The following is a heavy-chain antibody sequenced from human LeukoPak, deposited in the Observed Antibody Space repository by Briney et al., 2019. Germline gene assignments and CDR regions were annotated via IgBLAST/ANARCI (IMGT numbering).Heavy chain of an antibody. CDR3: AKDRGRLEPDYAFDI. V-gene: IGHV3-30*18. CDR2: ISYDGSNK. D-gene: IGHD1-1*01. Sequence: PGGSLRLSCAASGFTLSDHYMDWVRQAPGKGLEWVAVISYDGSNKYYADSVKGRFTISRDNSKNTLYLQMNSLRAEDTAVYYCAKDRGRLEPDYAFDIWGQGTMVTVSS. CDR1: GFTLSDHY. J-gene: IGHJ3*02.